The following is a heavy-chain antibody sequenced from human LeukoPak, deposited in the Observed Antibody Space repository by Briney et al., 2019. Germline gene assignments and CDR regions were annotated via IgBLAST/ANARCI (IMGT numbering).Heavy chain of an antibody. Sequence: GGSLRLSCAASGFTFSSYGMHWVRQAPGKGLEWVSSISSSSSYIYYADSVKGRFTISRDNAENSLYLQMNSLRAEDTAVYYCARLDRFRYVWGSYRQPWNYFDYWGQGTLVTVSS. J-gene: IGHJ4*02. CDR3: ARLDRFRYVWGSYRQPWNYFDY. CDR1: GFTFSSYG. CDR2: ISSSSSYI. D-gene: IGHD3-16*02. V-gene: IGHV3-21*01.